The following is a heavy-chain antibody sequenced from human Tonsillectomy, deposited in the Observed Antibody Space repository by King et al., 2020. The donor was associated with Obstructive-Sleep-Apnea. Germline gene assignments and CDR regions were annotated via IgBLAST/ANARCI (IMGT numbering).Heavy chain of an antibody. CDR1: GFTFSSYG. CDR3: ARVTKGPIDS. Sequence: VQLVESGGGVVQPGRSLRLSCAASGFTFSSYGMHWVRQAPGKGLEWVAVIWYDGSNKYYADSVKGRFTISRDNSKNTLYLQMNSRSAEDTAVYYCARVTKGPIDSWGQGTLVTVSS. D-gene: IGHD3-3*01. CDR2: IWYDGSNK. J-gene: IGHJ4*02. V-gene: IGHV3-33*01.